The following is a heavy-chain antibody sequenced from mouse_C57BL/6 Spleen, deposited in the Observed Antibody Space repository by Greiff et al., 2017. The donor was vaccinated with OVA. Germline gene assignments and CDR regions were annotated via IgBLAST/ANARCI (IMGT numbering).Heavy chain of an antibody. CDR2: IYPGSGST. CDR1: GYTFTSYW. D-gene: IGHD1-1*01. V-gene: IGHV1-55*01. J-gene: IGHJ1*03. CDR3: ARGADYYGSSYGGYWYFDV. Sequence: VQLQQPGAELVKPGASVKMSCKASGYTFTSYWITWVKQRPGQGLEWIGDIYPGSGSTNYNEKFKSKATLTVDTSSSTAYMQLSSLTSEDSAVYYCARGADYYGSSYGGYWYFDVWGTGTTVTVSS.